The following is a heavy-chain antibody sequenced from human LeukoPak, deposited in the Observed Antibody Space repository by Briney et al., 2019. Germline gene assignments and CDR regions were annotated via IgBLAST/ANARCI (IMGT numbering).Heavy chain of an antibody. CDR2: ISAYNGNT. CDR1: GYTFTSYG. Sequence: ASVKVSCKASGYTFTSYGISWVRQAPGQGLEWVGWISAYNGNTNYAQKLQGRVTMTTDTSTSTAYMELRSLRSDDTAVYYCARAPFVLRHYGMDVWGQGTTVTVSS. J-gene: IGHJ6*02. CDR3: ARAPFVLRHYGMDV. D-gene: IGHD2-8*01. V-gene: IGHV1-18*01.